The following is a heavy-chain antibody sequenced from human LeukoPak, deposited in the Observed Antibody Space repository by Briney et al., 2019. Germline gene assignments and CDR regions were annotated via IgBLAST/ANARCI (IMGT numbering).Heavy chain of an antibody. CDR3: ARGYSNPNYYYYYYMDV. CDR2: ISGSGGST. CDR1: GFTFSSYA. J-gene: IGHJ6*03. D-gene: IGHD4-11*01. V-gene: IGHV3-23*01. Sequence: GGSLRLSCAASGFTFSSYAMSWVRQAPGKGLEWVSAISGSGGSTYYADSVKGRFTISRDNSKNTLYLQMNSLRAEDTAVYYCARGYSNPNYYYYYYMDVWGKGTTVTVSS.